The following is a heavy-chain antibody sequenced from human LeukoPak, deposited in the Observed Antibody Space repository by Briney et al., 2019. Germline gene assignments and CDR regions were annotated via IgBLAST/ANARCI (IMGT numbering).Heavy chain of an antibody. D-gene: IGHD6-13*01. CDR3: ARLVLSRTWFDDF. Sequence: GGSLRLSCAASGFTFSSYWMSWVRQALGKGLEWVANIKGDGSAKYYVDSVKGRFTITRDNAKGSLFLQMNSLRAEDTAVYYCARLVLSRTWFDDFWGQGTLVTVSS. CDR1: GFTFSSYW. J-gene: IGHJ4*02. V-gene: IGHV3-7*01. CDR2: IKGDGSAK.